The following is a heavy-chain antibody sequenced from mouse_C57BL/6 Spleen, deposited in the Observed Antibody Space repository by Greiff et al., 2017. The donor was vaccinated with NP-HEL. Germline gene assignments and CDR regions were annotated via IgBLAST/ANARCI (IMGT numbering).Heavy chain of an antibody. Sequence: VQLQQSGAELVKPGASVKMSCKASGYTFTSYWITWVKQRPGQGLEWIGDIYPGSGSTNYNEKFKSKATLTVDTSSSTAYMQLSSLTSEDSAVFCCARSWARSWYFGVWGTGTAVTVSS. V-gene: IGHV1-55*01. D-gene: IGHD4-1*01. J-gene: IGHJ1*03. CDR1: GYTFTSYW. CDR3: ARSWARSWYFGV. CDR2: IYPGSGST.